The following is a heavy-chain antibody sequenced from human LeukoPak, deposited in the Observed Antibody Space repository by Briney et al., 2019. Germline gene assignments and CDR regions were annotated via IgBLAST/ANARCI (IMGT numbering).Heavy chain of an antibody. Sequence: ASVKVSCKASGYTFTGYYMHWVRQAPGQGLEWMGWIYPNSGGTNYAQKFQGRVTMTRDTSISTDYMELSSLRSEDTAVYYCARSVENYYGSGSYNYWGQGTLVTVSS. D-gene: IGHD3-10*01. J-gene: IGHJ4*02. CDR3: ARSVENYYGSGSYNY. CDR1: GYTFTGYY. CDR2: IYPNSGGT. V-gene: IGHV1-2*02.